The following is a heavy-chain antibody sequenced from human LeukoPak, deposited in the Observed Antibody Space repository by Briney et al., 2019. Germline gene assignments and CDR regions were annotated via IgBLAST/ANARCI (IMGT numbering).Heavy chain of an antibody. CDR1: GGSFGSSSYY. Sequence: NSSETLSLTCTVSGGSFGSSSYYWGWIRQPPGKGLEWIGSISYSGSTYYNPSLKTRVTISVDTSKNQFSLKLSSVTAADTAVYYCARHDVWFGRIDYWGQGTLVTVSS. CDR3: ARHDVWFGRIDY. V-gene: IGHV4-39*01. D-gene: IGHD3-10*01. CDR2: ISYSGST. J-gene: IGHJ4*02.